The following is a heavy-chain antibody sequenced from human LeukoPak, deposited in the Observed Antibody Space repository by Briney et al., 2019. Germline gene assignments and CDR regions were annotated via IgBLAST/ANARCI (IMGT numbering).Heavy chain of an antibody. CDR3: AILTRRDGNNPFDY. V-gene: IGHV3-23*01. J-gene: IGHJ4*02. Sequence: PGGSLRLSCAASGFTFSTYWMSWVRQAPGKGLEWVSGISGSGGSTYYADSVKDRFTISRDNSKNTLSLQVNSLRAEDTAVYYCAILTRRDGNNPFDYWGQGTLVTVSS. CDR1: GFTFSTYW. CDR2: ISGSGGST. D-gene: IGHD5-24*01.